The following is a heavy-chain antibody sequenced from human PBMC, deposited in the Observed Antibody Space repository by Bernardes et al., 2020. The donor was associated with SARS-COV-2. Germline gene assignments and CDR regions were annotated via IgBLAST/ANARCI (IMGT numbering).Heavy chain of an antibody. V-gene: IGHV1-24*01. D-gene: IGHD3-3*01. CDR2: FDSEDGQT. CDR1: GYSLTELP. J-gene: IGHJ4*02. CDR3: AGRITLFGVITGFFDR. Sequence: VKVSCKVSGYSLTELPIHWVRQAPGKGLEWMGGFDSEDGQTIYAQKFQGRVTMIEDTSTDTAYMELNSLRSEDTAVYFCAGRITLFGVITGFFDRWGQGTLVTVSS.